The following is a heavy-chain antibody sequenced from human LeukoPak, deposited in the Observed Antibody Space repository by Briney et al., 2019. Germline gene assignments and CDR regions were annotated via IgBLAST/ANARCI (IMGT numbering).Heavy chain of an antibody. D-gene: IGHD6-13*01. CDR2: ISSNGGST. J-gene: IGHJ4*02. Sequence: GGSLRLSCSASGFTFSNYAMHWVRQAPGKGLEYVSAISSNGGSTYYADSVKGRFTIPRDNSKNTLYLQMSSLRAEDTAVYYCVKGGHSSTWYYFDYWGQGTLVTVSS. CDR1: GFTFSNYA. V-gene: IGHV3-64D*09. CDR3: VKGGHSSTWYYFDY.